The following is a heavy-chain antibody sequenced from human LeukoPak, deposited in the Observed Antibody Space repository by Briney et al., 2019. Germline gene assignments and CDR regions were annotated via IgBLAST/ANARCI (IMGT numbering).Heavy chain of an antibody. CDR3: ANLAAAGDFDY. CDR2: IGSDGSNK. V-gene: IGHV3-30*02. Sequence: GGSLRLSCAASAFTFSNYDMHWVRQAPGKGLEGVAFIGSDGSNKYYADSVKGRFTISRDNSNNTLWLQMNSLRAEDTAVYYCANLAAAGDFDYWGQGTLVTVSS. J-gene: IGHJ4*02. D-gene: IGHD6-13*01. CDR1: AFTFSNYD.